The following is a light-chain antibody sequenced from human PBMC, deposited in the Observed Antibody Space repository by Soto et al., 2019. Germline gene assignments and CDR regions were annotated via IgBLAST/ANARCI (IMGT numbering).Light chain of an antibody. CDR3: QSYDRSLSGVV. J-gene: IGLJ3*02. CDR2: GNN. V-gene: IGLV1-40*01. CDR1: SSNIGAGYD. Sequence: QSVLTQPPSVSGAPGQRVTISCTGSSSNIGAGYDVHWYQQLPGTAPKLLIYGNNNRPSGVSDRFSGSKSATSASLAITGLQAEDEADYYCQSYDRSLSGVVFGGGTKLTVL.